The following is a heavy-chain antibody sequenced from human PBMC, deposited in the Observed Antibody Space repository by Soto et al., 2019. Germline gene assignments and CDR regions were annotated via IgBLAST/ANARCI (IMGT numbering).Heavy chain of an antibody. CDR2: ISWDDDK. V-gene: IGHV2-5*02. Sequence: QITLKESGPTLVRPTQTLTLTCTFSGFSLSTTGVGVGWIRQPPAKALEWLALISWDDDKRYSPSLKSRLTITKDTSKNEVLLTITNMDPVDTATYYCEQRLRDCVLGRERANYVDPWGQGTLVTVSS. D-gene: IGHD3-16*01. J-gene: IGHJ5*02. CDR1: GFSLSTTGVG. CDR3: EQRLRDCVLGRERANYVDP.